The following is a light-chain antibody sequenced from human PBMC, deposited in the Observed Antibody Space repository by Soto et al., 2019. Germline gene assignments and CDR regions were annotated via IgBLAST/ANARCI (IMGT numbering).Light chain of an antibody. Sequence: EIVLTQSPGTLSFFPGERATLSCRASQRISRNLAWYQQKPGQAPRLLIYGASTRATGIPARFSGSGSGTEFTLTISSLQSEDFAVYYCQQYNNWPWTFGQGTKVDIK. V-gene: IGKV3-15*01. CDR3: QQYNNWPWT. J-gene: IGKJ1*01. CDR1: QRISRN. CDR2: GAS.